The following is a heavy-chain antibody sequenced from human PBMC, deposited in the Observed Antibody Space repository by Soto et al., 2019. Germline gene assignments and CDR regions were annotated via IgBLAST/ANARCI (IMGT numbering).Heavy chain of an antibody. CDR1: GFTFTSSA. V-gene: IGHV1-58*01. CDR2: IVVGSGNT. J-gene: IGHJ6*02. D-gene: IGHD2-2*01. CDR3: AADFLCSSTSCQQNYYYYGMDV. Sequence: SVKVSCKASGFTFTSSAVQWVRQARGQRLEWIGWIVVGSGNTNYAQKFQERVTITRDMSTNTAYMELSSLRSEDTAVYYCAADFLCSSTSCQQNYYYYGMDVWGQGTTVTVSS.